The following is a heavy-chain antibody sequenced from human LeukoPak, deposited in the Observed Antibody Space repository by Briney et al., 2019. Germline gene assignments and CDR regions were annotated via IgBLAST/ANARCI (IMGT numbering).Heavy chain of an antibody. Sequence: GGSLRLSCAASGFTFSSYAMSWVRQAPGNGLEWVLAISGSGGSTYYADSVKGRFTISRDNSKNTLYLQMNSLRAEDTAVYYCAEVTGIVGATHWFDPWGQGTLVTVSS. CDR3: AEVTGIVGATHWFDP. D-gene: IGHD1-26*01. J-gene: IGHJ5*02. CDR1: GFTFSSYA. CDR2: ISGSGGST. V-gene: IGHV3-23*01.